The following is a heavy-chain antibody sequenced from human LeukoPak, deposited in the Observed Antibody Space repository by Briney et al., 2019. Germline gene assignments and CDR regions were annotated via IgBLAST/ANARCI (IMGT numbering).Heavy chain of an antibody. CDR2: IKSKTDGGTT. J-gene: IGHJ4*02. CDR1: GFTFSNAW. CDR3: TTYWELLRSPPPDY. Sequence: GGSLRLSCAASGFTFSNAWMSWVRQAPGKGLEWVGRIKSKTDGGTTDYAAPVKGRFTISRDDSKNTLYLQMNSLKTEDTAVYYCTTYWELLRSPPPDYWGQGTLVTVSS. D-gene: IGHD1-26*01. V-gene: IGHV3-15*01.